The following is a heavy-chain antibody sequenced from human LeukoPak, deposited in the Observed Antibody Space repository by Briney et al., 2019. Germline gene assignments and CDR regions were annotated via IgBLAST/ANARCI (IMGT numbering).Heavy chain of an antibody. D-gene: IGHD3-9*01. CDR2: IFRSGTT. CDR1: GFTFSSYA. Sequence: GSLRLSCAASGFTFSSYAMSWVRQAPGKGLEWIGSIFRSGTTYYNPSLKTRLSISHDTSKNQFSLRLSSVTAADTAVYYCATHGGGYDIMTGYYFDDYWGQGTLVRVSS. CDR3: ATHGGGYDIMTGYYFDDY. J-gene: IGHJ4*02. V-gene: IGHV4-38-2*01.